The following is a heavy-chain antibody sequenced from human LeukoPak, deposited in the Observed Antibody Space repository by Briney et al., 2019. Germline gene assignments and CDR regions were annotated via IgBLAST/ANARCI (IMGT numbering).Heavy chain of an antibody. V-gene: IGHV3-48*01. D-gene: IGHD1-26*01. Sequence: GGSLRLSCAASGFTFSSYSTTWVRQAPGKGLEWVSYISSSSSTIYYADSVKGRFTISRDNAKNSLYLQMNSLRAEDTAVYYCARSQSPGIVGAQAFDYWGQGTLVTVSS. CDR2: ISSSSSTI. CDR3: ARSQSPGIVGAQAFDY. J-gene: IGHJ4*02. CDR1: GFTFSSYS.